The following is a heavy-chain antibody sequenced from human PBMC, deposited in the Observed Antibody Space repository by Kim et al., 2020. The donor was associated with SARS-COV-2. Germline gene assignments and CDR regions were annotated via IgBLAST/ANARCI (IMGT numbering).Heavy chain of an antibody. CDR3: ARGNGYNLY. CDR2: T. V-gene: IGHV4-59*09. J-gene: IGHJ4*02. D-gene: IGHD5-12*01. Sequence: TTYNPSLKSRVTISVDTSKNQFSLKLSSVTAADTAVYYCARGNGYNLYWGQGTLVTVSS.